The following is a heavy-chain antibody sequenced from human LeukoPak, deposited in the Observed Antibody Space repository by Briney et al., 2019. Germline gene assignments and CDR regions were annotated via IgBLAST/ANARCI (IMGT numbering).Heavy chain of an antibody. Sequence: GESLKISCKGSGYSFTSYWIGWVRQMPGKGLEWMGIIYPGDSDTRYSPSFQGQVTISADKSISTAYLQWSSLKASDTAMYYWARRDYDILTGYYNYFDYWGQGTLVTVSS. V-gene: IGHV5-51*01. CDR1: GYSFTSYW. J-gene: IGHJ4*02. CDR3: ARRDYDILTGYYNYFDY. CDR2: IYPGDSDT. D-gene: IGHD3-9*01.